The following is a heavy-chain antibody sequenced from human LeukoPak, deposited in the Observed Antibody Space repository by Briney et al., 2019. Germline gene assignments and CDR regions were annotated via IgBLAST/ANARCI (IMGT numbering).Heavy chain of an antibody. J-gene: IGHJ4*02. Sequence: GASVKVSCKASGGTFSSYAISWVRQAPGQGLEWMGRIITIFGTANYAQKFQGRVTITTDESTSTAYMELSSLRSEDTAVYYCARDGTPYDYVWGSYRDYWGQGTLVTVSS. CDR3: ARDGTPYDYVWGSYRDY. V-gene: IGHV1-69*05. D-gene: IGHD3-16*01. CDR1: GGTFSSYA. CDR2: IITIFGTA.